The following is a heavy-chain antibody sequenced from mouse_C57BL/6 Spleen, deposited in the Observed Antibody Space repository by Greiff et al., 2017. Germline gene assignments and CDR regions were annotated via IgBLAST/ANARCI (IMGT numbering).Heavy chain of an antibody. CDR3: AKRGTTVQGYAMDY. V-gene: IGHV2-5*01. J-gene: IGHJ4*01. D-gene: IGHD1-1*01. Sequence: QVQLQQSGPGLVQPSQSLSITCTVSGFSLTSYGVHWVRQSPGKGLEWLGVIWRGGSTDYNAGFMSRLSITKDNSKSQVFFKMNSLQADDTAIYYCAKRGTTVQGYAMDYWGQGTSVTVSS. CDR1: GFSLTSYG. CDR2: IWRGGST.